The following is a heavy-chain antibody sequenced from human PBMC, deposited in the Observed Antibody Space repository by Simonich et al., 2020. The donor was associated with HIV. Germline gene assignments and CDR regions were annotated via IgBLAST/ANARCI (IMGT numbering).Heavy chain of an antibody. D-gene: IGHD6-19*01. CDR1: GFTFSSYE. CDR3: ARESIAVAGTYFDY. CDR2: ISSSGSTI. J-gene: IGHJ4*02. V-gene: IGHV3-48*03. Sequence: EVQLVESGGGLVQPGGSLRLSCAASGFTFSSYEMNWGRQAPGKGLEWVSYISSSGSTIYYADSVKGRFTISRDNAKNSLYLQMNSLRAEDTAVYYCARESIAVAGTYFDYWGQGTLVTVSS.